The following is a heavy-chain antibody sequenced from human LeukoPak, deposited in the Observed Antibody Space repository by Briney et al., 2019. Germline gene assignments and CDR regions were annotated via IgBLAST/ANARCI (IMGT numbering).Heavy chain of an antibody. V-gene: IGHV4-4*07. J-gene: IGHJ4*02. Sequence: SETLSLTCTVSGGSVNTYYWSWIRQPAGKGLEWIGRIYIRGITNYNPSLKSRVTMSVGTSKNQFSLNLSSVSAADTAVYYCARGGSAYHEYYFDSWGQGALVTVSS. CDR2: IYIRGIT. D-gene: IGHD3-22*01. CDR1: GGSVNTYY. CDR3: ARGGSAYHEYYFDS.